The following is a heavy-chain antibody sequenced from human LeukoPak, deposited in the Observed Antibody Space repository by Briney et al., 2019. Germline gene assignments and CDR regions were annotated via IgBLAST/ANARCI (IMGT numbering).Heavy chain of an antibody. CDR1: GYTFTSYG. V-gene: IGHV1-18*04. CDR2: ISAYNGNT. D-gene: IGHD2-2*01. CDR3: ARDRCSSTSCYLDY. Sequence: RASVKVSCKASGYTFTSYGISWVRQAPGQGLEWMGWISAYNGNTNYAQKLQGRVTMTTDISTSTAYMELRSLRSDDTAVYYCARDRCSSTSCYLDYWGQGTLVTVSS. J-gene: IGHJ4*02.